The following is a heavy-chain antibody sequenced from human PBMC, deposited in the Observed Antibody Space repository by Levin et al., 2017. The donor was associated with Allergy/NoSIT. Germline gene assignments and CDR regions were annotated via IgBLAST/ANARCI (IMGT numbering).Heavy chain of an antibody. CDR2: TFWNDKN. D-gene: IGHD3-16*01. CDR3: SRIWGGDSGGYFDY. V-gene: IGHV2-26*01. CDR1: GFSLTNENMG. J-gene: IGHJ4*02. Sequence: SGPTLVKPTETLTLTCTVSGFSLTNENMGVSWIRQPPGKALEWLSHTFWNDKNYFNTSLKSRLTVSKDSSKSQVVLILINVDPVDTATYYCSRIWGGDSGGYFDYWGQGISVTVSS.